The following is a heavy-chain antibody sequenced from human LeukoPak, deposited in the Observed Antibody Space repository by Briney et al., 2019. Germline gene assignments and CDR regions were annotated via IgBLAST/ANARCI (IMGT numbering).Heavy chain of an antibody. CDR2: MNPNSGNT. CDR1: GYTFTSYD. V-gene: IGHV1-8*01. CDR3: ARGLAGYYYDSSGYYS. J-gene: IGHJ4*02. Sequence: GASVKVSCKASGYTFTSYDINWVRQATGQGLEWMGWMNPNSGNTGYAQKFQGRVTMTRNTSISTAYMELGSLRSEDTAVYYCARGLAGYYYDSSGYYSWGQGTLVTVSS. D-gene: IGHD3-22*01.